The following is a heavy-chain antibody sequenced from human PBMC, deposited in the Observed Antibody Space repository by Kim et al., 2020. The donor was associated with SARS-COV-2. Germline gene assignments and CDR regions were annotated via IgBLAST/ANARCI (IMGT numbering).Heavy chain of an antibody. CDR3: ARTPSHYYDSSAVVPL. J-gene: IGHJ4*02. Sequence: SETLSLTCTVSGGSISSGGYYWSWIRQHPGKGLEWIGYIYYSGSTYYNPSLKSRVTISVDTSKNQFSLKLSSVTAADTAVYYCARTPSHYYDSSAVVPLWGQGTLVTVSS. CDR2: IYYSGST. D-gene: IGHD3-22*01. V-gene: IGHV4-31*03. CDR1: GGSISSGGYY.